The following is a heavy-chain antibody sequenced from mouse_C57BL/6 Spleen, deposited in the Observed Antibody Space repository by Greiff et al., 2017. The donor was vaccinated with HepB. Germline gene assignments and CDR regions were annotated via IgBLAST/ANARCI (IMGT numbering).Heavy chain of an antibody. V-gene: IGHV5-4*03. CDR1: GFTFSSYA. CDR2: ISDGGSYT. D-gene: IGHD2-4*01. CDR3: ARGGYDYAPPFAY. Sequence: EVKVEESGGGLVKPGGSLKLSCAASGFTFSSYAMSWVRQTPEKRLEWVATISDGGSYTYYPDNVKGRFTISRDNAKNNLYLQMSHLKSEDTAMYYCARGGYDYAPPFAYWGQGTLVTVSA. J-gene: IGHJ3*01.